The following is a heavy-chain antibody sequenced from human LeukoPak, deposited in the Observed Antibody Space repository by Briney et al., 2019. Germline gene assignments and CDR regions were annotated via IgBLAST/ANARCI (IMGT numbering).Heavy chain of an antibody. V-gene: IGHV4-34*01. CDR2: INHSGST. CDR1: GGSFSGYY. J-gene: IGHJ6*02. Sequence: PSETLSLTCAVYGGSFSGYYWSWIRQPPGKGLEWIGEINHSGSTNYNPSLKSRVTISVDTSKNQFSLKLSSVTAADTAVYYCTRSWDPNYYYYYGMDVWGQGTTVTVSS. CDR3: TRSWDPNYYYYYGMDV. D-gene: IGHD6-13*01.